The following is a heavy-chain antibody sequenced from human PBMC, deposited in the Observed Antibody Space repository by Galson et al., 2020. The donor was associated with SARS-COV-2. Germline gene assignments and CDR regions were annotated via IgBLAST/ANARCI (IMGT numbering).Heavy chain of an antibody. CDR3: ARVSGGTTMVRGVIMSGWFDP. J-gene: IGHJ5*02. CDR1: GGSISSTDYS. D-gene: IGHD3-10*01. CDR2: IYHTGIT. Sequence: SETLSLTCAVSGGSISSTDYSWSWIRQPPGKGLEWIGYIYHTGITYYNPSLKSRVTLSVDRSKNQFSLRLTSVTAADTAVYYCARVSGGTTMVRGVIMSGWFDPWGQGILVTVSS. V-gene: IGHV4-30-2*01.